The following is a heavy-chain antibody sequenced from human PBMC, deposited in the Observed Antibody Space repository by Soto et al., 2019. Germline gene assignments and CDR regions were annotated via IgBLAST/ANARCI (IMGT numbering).Heavy chain of an antibody. D-gene: IGHD5-12*01. CDR1: GGSISSYY. V-gene: IGHV4-59*01. CDR3: ERDYGVGGYSGHDRRYFDN. Sequence: SETLSLTCTVSGGSISSYYWSWIRQPPGKGLEWIGYIYYSGSTNYNSSLKSRVTISVDTSKNQFSLKLSSVTAADTAVYYSERDYGVGGYSGHDRRYFDNWCQGTLHTVSS. J-gene: IGHJ4*02. CDR2: IYYSGST.